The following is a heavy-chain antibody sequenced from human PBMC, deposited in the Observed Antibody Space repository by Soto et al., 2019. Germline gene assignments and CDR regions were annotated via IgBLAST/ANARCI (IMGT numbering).Heavy chain of an antibody. D-gene: IGHD3-3*01. CDR2: IIPIFGTA. J-gene: IGHJ6*02. V-gene: IGHV1-69*06. CDR3: ARVATYYDFWSGYYARDYYYGMDV. CDR1: GGTFSSYA. Sequence: SVKVSCKASGGTFSSYAISWVRQAPGQGLEWMGGIIPIFGTANYAQKFQGRVTITADKSTSTAYMELSSLRSEDTAVYCCARVATYYDFWSGYYARDYYYGMDVWGQGTTVTVSS.